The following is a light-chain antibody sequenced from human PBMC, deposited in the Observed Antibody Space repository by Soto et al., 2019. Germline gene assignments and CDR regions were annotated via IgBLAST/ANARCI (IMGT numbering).Light chain of an antibody. Sequence: DIVMTQSPATLYVSPGERASLSCRASQSVSSNLAWYQQKPGQTPRLLIYDTSTSATGIPARFSGSGSGTEFTLTISSMQSEVFAVYYCQRYNNWDLTFGGGTKVEIK. V-gene: IGKV3-15*01. CDR1: QSVSSN. CDR2: DTS. J-gene: IGKJ4*01. CDR3: QRYNNWDLT.